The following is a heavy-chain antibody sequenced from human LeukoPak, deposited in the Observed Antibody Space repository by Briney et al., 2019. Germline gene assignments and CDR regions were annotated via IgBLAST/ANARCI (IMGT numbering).Heavy chain of an antibody. CDR3: ARDHSSGWYVGGGADY. V-gene: IGHV3-7*01. Sequence: PGGSLRLSCAASGFTFSSYWMSWVRQAPGKGLEWVANIKQDGSEKYYVDSVKGRFTISRDNAKNSLYLQMNSLRAEDTAVYYCARDHSSGWYVGGGADYWGQGTLVTVSS. D-gene: IGHD6-19*01. J-gene: IGHJ4*02. CDR1: GFTFSSYW. CDR2: IKQDGSEK.